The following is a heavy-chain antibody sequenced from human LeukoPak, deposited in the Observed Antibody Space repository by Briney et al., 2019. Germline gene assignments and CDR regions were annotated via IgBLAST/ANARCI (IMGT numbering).Heavy chain of an antibody. D-gene: IGHD3-22*01. CDR2: ISGSGGST. V-gene: IGHV3-23*01. CDR1: GFTFSSYA. J-gene: IGHJ4*02. Sequence: GGSLRLSCAASGFTFSSYAMSWVRQAPGKGLEWVSAISGSGGSTYYADSVKGRFTISRDNSKNTLYLQMNSLRAEDTAVYYCAKNYDSSGYYYVPQYFDYWGQGTLVTVSS. CDR3: AKNYDSSGYYYVPQYFDY.